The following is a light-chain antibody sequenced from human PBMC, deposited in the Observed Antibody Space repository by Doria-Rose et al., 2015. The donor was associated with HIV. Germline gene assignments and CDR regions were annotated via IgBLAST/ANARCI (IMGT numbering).Light chain of an antibody. CDR1: QTVSTY. Sequence: DIRMTQAPSSPSASIGDRVTITCRPSQTVSTYLNWFQQEPGKAPKLLIYAASRLQSGVPSRFSGSGSGTDFTLTISGLQPGDFATYYCQQTYSSPPWTFGQGTKVEMK. CDR3: QQTYSSPPWT. CDR2: AAS. J-gene: IGKJ1*01. V-gene: IGKV1-39*01.